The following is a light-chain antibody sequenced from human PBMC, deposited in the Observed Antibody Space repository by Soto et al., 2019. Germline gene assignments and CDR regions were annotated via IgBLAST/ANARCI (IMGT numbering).Light chain of an antibody. Sequence: QSALTQPASVSGSPGQSITISCTGTSSDVGDYNYISWYQQHPGKAPQFMSYEVRNRPSGVSNHFSGSNADNKASLTISGRQADDEADYYCSSYTSSSTLYVFGTGTKLTVL. V-gene: IGLV2-14*01. CDR2: EVR. CDR1: SSDVGDYNY. J-gene: IGLJ1*01. CDR3: SSYTSSSTLYV.